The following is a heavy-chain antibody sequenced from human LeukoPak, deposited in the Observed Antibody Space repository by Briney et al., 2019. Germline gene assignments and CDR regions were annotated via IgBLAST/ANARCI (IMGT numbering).Heavy chain of an antibody. CDR2: IYHSGST. V-gene: IGHV4-30-2*01. D-gene: IGHD3-10*01. J-gene: IGHJ5*02. CDR1: GGSISSYS. Sequence: SETLSLTCTVSGGSISSYSWSWIRQPPGKGLEWIGYIYHSGSTYYNPSLKSRVTISVDRSKNQFSLKLSSVTAADTAVYYCARAGGTMVRGVPSWFDPWGQGTLVTVSS. CDR3: ARAGGTMVRGVPSWFDP.